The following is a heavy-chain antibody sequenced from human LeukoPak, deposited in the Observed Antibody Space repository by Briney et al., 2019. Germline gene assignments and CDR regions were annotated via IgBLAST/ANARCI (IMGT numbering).Heavy chain of an antibody. J-gene: IGHJ4*02. CDR2: ISGSGGST. CDR1: GFTFSSYA. CDR3: AKENTPQYYYDSSGYPDY. Sequence: GGSLRLSCAASGFTFSSYAMSWVRQAPGKGLEWVSAISGSGGSTYYADSVKGRFTTSRDNSKNTLYLQMNSLRAEDTAVYYCAKENTPQYYYDSSGYPDYWGQGTLVTVSS. V-gene: IGHV3-23*01. D-gene: IGHD3-22*01.